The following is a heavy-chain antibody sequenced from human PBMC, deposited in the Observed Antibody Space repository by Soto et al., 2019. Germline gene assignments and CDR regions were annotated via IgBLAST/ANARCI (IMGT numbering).Heavy chain of an antibody. CDR2: IYYSGST. Sequence: SETLSLTCTVSGGSISSYYWSWIRQPPGKGLEWIGYIYYSGSTNYNPSLKSRVTISVDTSKNQFSLKLSSVTAADTAVYYCATSTPLFGVDHYYYYYYGMDVWGQGTTVTVSS. CDR3: ATSTPLFGVDHYYYYYYGMDV. J-gene: IGHJ6*02. CDR1: GGSISSYY. D-gene: IGHD3-3*01. V-gene: IGHV4-59*01.